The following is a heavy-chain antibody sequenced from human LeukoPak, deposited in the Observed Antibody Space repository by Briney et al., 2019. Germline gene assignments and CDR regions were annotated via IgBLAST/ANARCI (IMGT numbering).Heavy chain of an antibody. V-gene: IGHV4-59*08. CDR1: GGSISSYY. J-gene: IGHJ4*02. D-gene: IGHD3-22*01. CDR3: ARFVSDYYDSSGSDYFDY. CDR2: IYYSGST. Sequence: PSETLSLTCTVSGGSISSYYWSWIWQPPGKGLEWIGYIYYSGSTNYNPSLESRVTISVDTSKNQFSLKLSSVTAADTAVYYCARFVSDYYDSSGSDYFDYWGQGTLVTVSS.